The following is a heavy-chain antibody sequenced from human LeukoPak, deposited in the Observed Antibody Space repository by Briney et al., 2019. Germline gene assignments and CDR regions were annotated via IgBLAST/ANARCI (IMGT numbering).Heavy chain of an antibody. CDR3: ARHRSIVVVPAAYYYYYYMDV. J-gene: IGHJ6*03. D-gene: IGHD2-2*01. CDR2: IYYSGST. Sequence: SETLSLTCTVSGGSISSSSYYWGWIRQPPGKGLEWLGSIYYSGSTYYNPSLKSRVTISVDTSKNQFSLKLSSVTAADTAVYYCARHRSIVVVPAAYYYYYYMDVWGKGTTVTVSS. CDR1: GGSISSSSYY. V-gene: IGHV4-39*01.